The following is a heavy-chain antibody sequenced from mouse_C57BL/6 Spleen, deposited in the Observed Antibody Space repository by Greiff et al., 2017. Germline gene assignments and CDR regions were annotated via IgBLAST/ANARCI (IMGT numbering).Heavy chain of an antibody. CDR3: ATVTTVVVHFDY. J-gene: IGHJ2*01. Sequence: VQLQQSGPELVKPGASVKISCKASGYAFSSSWMNWVKQRPGKGLAWIGRLYPGDGDTNYNGKFKGKATLTADKSSSTAYMQLSSLTSEDSAVYFCATVTTVVVHFDYWGQGTTLTVSS. CDR2: LYPGDGDT. D-gene: IGHD1-1*01. V-gene: IGHV1-82*01. CDR1: GYAFSSSW.